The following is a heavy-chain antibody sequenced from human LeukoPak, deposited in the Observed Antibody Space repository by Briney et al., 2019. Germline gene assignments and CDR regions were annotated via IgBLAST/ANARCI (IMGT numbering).Heavy chain of an antibody. J-gene: IGHJ5*02. CDR1: GGTFSSYA. CDR3: AREGRITMVRRVIGGPDWFDT. Sequence: GASVKVSCKASGGTFSSYAISWVRQAPGQGLEWMGWINPNSGDTNYAQKFQDRVTMTSDTSISTAYMELRRLRSDETAVYYCAREGRITMVRRVIGGPDWFDTWGQGTLVTVSS. CDR2: INPNSGDT. V-gene: IGHV1-2*02. D-gene: IGHD3-10*01.